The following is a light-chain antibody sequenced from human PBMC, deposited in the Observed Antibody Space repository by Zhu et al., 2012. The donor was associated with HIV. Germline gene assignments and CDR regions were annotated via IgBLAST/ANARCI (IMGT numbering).Light chain of an antibody. CDR2: DAS. J-gene: IGKJ4*01. CDR3: QQRVNWPLT. Sequence: IVLTQSPATLSLSPGERATVSCRASRSVSSFLAWYQQHPGQAPRLLIYDASKRAADIPPRFSGSGSGTDFTLTISSLEPEDFAVYYCQQRVNWPLTFGGGTKVEIK. CDR1: RSVSSF. V-gene: IGKV3-11*01.